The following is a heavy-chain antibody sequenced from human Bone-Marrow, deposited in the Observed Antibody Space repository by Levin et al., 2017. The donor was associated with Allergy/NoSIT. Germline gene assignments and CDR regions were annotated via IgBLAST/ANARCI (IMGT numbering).Heavy chain of an antibody. J-gene: IGHJ5*02. Sequence: GESLKISCKASGYTFTSYAMNWVRQAPGQGLEWMGWINTNTGNPTYAQGFTGRFVFSLDTSVSTAYLQISSLKAEDTAVYYCARERPQVTRVRGWFDPWGQGTLVTVSS. CDR3: ARERPQVTRVRGWFDP. D-gene: IGHD4/OR15-4a*01. CDR1: GYTFTSYA. CDR2: INTNTGNP. V-gene: IGHV7-4-1*02.